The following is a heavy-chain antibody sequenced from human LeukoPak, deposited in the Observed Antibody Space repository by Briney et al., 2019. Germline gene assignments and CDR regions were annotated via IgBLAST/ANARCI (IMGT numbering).Heavy chain of an antibody. V-gene: IGHV3-53*01. D-gene: IGHD5-24*01. J-gene: IGHJ2*01. CDR1: GFSVSTND. CDR3: ASLLQVWWYFEL. Sequence: GGSLRLSCAASGFSVSTNDLSWVRQAPGKGLEWLSIIYRGGSAFYAGSVKGRFTISRDTYTNMLYLRMNSLRAEDTAVYYCASLLQVWWYFELWGRGTLVTVSS. CDR2: IYRGGSA.